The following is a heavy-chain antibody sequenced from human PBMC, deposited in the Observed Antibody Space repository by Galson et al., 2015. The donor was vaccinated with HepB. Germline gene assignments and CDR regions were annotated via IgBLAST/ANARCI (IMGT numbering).Heavy chain of an antibody. Sequence: SVKVSCKASGYTFTGYYMHWVRQAPGQGLEWMGWINPNSGGTNYAQKFQGRVTMTRDTSISTAYMELSRLRSDDTAVYYCARGQIVVVPAAIWGGWFDPWGQGTLVTVSS. D-gene: IGHD2-2*02. CDR1: GYTFTGYY. V-gene: IGHV1-2*02. CDR3: ARGQIVVVPAAIWGGWFDP. J-gene: IGHJ5*02. CDR2: INPNSGGT.